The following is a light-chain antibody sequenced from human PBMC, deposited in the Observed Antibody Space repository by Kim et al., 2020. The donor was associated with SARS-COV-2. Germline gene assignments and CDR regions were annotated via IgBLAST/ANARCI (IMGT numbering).Light chain of an antibody. V-gene: IGKV1-5*03. J-gene: IGKJ1*01. CDR2: KAS. CDR3: QQYDTYPWT. CDR1: QYITRR. Sequence: SASVGDRATITCRASQYITRRLAWYQQKPGKAPKVLISKASTLESGVPSTFSGSGSGTDFTLTISSLQPDDFATYYCQQYDTYPWTFGQGTKVDIK.